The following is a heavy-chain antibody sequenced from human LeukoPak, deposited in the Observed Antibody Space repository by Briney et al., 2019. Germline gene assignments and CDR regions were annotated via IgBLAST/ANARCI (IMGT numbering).Heavy chain of an antibody. CDR3: ARAVGCSGGSCYSDWFDP. V-gene: IGHV1-8*03. CDR2: MNPNSGNT. Sequence: ASVKVSCKASGYTFTSYDFNWVRQATGQGLEWMGWMNPNSGNTGYAQKFQGRVTITRNTSISTAYMELSSLRSEDTAVYYCARAVGCSGGSCYSDWFDPWGQGTLVTVSS. D-gene: IGHD2-15*01. CDR1: GYTFTSYD. J-gene: IGHJ5*02.